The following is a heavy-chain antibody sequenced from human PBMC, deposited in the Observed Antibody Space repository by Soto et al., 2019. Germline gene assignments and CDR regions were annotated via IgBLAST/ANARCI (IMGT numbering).Heavy chain of an antibody. Sequence: EASVKVSCKASGYTFTSYDINWVRQATGQGLEWMGWMNPNSGNTGYAQKFQGRVTMTRNTSISTAYMELSSLRSEDTAVYYCARDFWSGYWSYYYYGMDVWGQGTTVTVSS. J-gene: IGHJ6*02. CDR2: MNPNSGNT. CDR3: ARDFWSGYWSYYYYGMDV. D-gene: IGHD3-3*01. V-gene: IGHV1-8*01. CDR1: GYTFTSYD.